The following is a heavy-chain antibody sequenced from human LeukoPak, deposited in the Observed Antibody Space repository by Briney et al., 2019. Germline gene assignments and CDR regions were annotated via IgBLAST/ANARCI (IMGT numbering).Heavy chain of an antibody. J-gene: IGHJ5*02. V-gene: IGHV6-1*01. CDR3: ARDRRGSYVVSYWWFDP. D-gene: IGHD1-26*01. CDR2: TYYRSKWYN. CDR1: GDSVSSNSAA. Sequence: SQTLSLTCAISGDSVSSNSAAWNWIRQSPSRGLEWLGRTYYRSKWYNDYAESVKSRITINPDTSKNQFSLQLNSVTPEDTAVYYCARDRRGSYVVSYWWFDPWGQGTLVTVSS.